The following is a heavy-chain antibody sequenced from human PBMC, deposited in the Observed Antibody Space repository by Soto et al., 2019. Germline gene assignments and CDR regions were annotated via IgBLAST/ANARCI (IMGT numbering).Heavy chain of an antibody. Sequence: QVRLVQSAAEVKKPGASVKVSCKASGYTFIRYGITWVRQAPGQGLEWMGWISAYNDYTNYAQKLQGRVTMTTDTSTSTVYMELRSLRSDDTAVYYCARGGYYDKVWGKMNSSGLDVWGQGTTVTVSS. CDR2: ISAYNDYT. CDR1: GYTFIRYG. J-gene: IGHJ6*02. D-gene: IGHD3-16*01. CDR3: ARGGYYDKVWGKMNSSGLDV. V-gene: IGHV1-18*01.